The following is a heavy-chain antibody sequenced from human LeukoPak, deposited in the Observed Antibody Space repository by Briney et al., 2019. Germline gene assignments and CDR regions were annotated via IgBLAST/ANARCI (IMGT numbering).Heavy chain of an antibody. D-gene: IGHD5-18*01. CDR2: IYYSGST. CDR1: GGSISSSSYY. J-gene: IGHJ5*02. V-gene: IGHV4-39*07. Sequence: SETLSLTCTVSGGSISSSSYYWGWIRQPPGKGLEWIGSIYYSGSTYYNPSLKSRVTISVDTSKNQLSLKLSSVTAADTAVYYCARGGYSYGYGNWFDPWGQGTLVTVSS. CDR3: ARGGYSYGYGNWFDP.